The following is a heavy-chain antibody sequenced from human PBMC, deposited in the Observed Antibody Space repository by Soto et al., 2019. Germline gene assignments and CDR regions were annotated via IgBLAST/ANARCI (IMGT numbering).Heavy chain of an antibody. Sequence: GESLKISCAASGFTFSSYAMSWVRQAPGKGLEWVSAISGSGGSTYYSDSVKGRFTISRDNSKNTLYLQMNSLRAEDTAVYYCAKIMRVNKEYFQHWGQGTLVTVSS. CDR1: GFTFSSYA. V-gene: IGHV3-23*01. CDR2: ISGSGGST. D-gene: IGHD3-16*01. J-gene: IGHJ1*01. CDR3: AKIMRVNKEYFQH.